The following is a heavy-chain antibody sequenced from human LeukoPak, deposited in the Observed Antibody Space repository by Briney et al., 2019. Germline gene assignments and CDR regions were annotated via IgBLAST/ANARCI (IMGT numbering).Heavy chain of an antibody. CDR1: GGTFSSYA. J-gene: IGHJ6*03. CDR2: IIPIFGTA. Sequence: SVKVSCKASGGTFSSYAISWVRQAPGQGLEWMGGIIPIFGTANYAQKFQGRVTITTDESTSTAYMELSSLRSEDTAVYYCARAYHDYRNRLYYYYYMDVWGKGTTVTVSS. D-gene: IGHD1-14*01. V-gene: IGHV1-69*05. CDR3: ARAYHDYRNRLYYYYYMDV.